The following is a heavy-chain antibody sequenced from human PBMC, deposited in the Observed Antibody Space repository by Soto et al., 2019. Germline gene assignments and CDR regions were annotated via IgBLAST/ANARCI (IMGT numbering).Heavy chain of an antibody. D-gene: IGHD2-2*01. Sequence: EVQLVESGGGLIQPGGSLRLSCAASGFTVSRNYMNWVRQAPGKGLEWVSSISSSSTYIYYADSVKGRFTISRDNAKNSLYLQMNSLRAEDTAVYYCASLIRGDIVVVPAPIIGMDVWGQGTTVTVSS. CDR3: ASLIRGDIVVVPAPIIGMDV. V-gene: IGHV3-21*01. CDR1: GFTVSRNY. J-gene: IGHJ6*02. CDR2: ISSSSTYI.